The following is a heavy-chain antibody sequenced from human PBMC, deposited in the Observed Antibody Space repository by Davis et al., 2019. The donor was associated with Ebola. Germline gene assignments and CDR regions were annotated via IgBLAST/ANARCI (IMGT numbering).Heavy chain of an antibody. CDR2: IQTSGVNV. V-gene: IGHV3-11*01. CDR3: ARAWTYAYDN. CDR1: GFTFSDYY. Sequence: GESLKISCAASGFTFSDYYLSWIRQAPGKGLEWVAHIQTSGVNVYYADSVKGRFTISRDNAKNSLYLQMDSLRAEDSAVYYCARAWTYAYDNWGQGTLVTVSS. D-gene: IGHD1-7*01. J-gene: IGHJ4*02.